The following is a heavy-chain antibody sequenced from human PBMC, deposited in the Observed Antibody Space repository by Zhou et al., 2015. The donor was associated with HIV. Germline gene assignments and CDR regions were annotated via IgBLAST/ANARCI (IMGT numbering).Heavy chain of an antibody. D-gene: IGHD3-22*01. CDR2: IGTAGDT. V-gene: IGHV3-13*01. Sequence: EVQLVESGGRLGTAWGGSLRLSCAASGFTFSNYDIHWVRQATGKGLEWVSGIGTAGDTYYPGSVKGRFTISRENAKNSLYLQMNSLRAGDTAVYYCARGGAWPYYYDSSGYHFDYWGQGNPGHRLL. J-gene: IGHJ4*02. CDR1: GFTFSNYD. CDR3: ARGGAWPYYYDSSGYHFDY.